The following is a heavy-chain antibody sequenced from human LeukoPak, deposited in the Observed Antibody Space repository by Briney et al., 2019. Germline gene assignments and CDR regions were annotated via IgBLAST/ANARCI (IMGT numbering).Heavy chain of an antibody. CDR3: ARDTNTGSLLGAFDI. V-gene: IGHV1-18*01. J-gene: IGHJ3*02. CDR1: GYTFTSYG. Sequence: ASVKVSCKASGYTFTSYGISWVRQAPGQGLEWMGWISAYNGDTNNAQKLQGRVTMTTDTSTSTAYMELRSLRSDDTAVYYCARDTNTGSLLGAFDIWGQGTMVTVSS. D-gene: IGHD1-26*01. CDR2: ISAYNGDT.